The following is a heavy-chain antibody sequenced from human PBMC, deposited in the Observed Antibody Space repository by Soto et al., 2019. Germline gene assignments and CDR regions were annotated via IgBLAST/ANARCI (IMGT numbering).Heavy chain of an antibody. CDR1: GYTFTGYY. CDR3: ARSSSSSHYYGMDV. J-gene: IGHJ6*02. D-gene: IGHD6-6*01. CDR2: INPNSGGT. Sequence: ASVKVSCKASGYTFTGYYMHWVRQAPGQGLEWMGWINPNSGGTNYAQKFQGWVTMTRDTSISTAYMELSRLRSDDTAVYYCARSSSSSHYYGMDVWGQGTTVTVSS. V-gene: IGHV1-2*04.